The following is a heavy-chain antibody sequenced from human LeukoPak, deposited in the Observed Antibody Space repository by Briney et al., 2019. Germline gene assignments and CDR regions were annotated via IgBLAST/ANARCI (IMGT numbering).Heavy chain of an antibody. CDR3: AREVYCSSTSCYGSWFDP. Sequence: GGSLRLSCAASGFTFSSYEMNWVRQAPGKGLERVSYISSSGNTIHYADSVKGRFTISRDNAKNSLYLQMNSLRAEDTAVYYCAREVYCSSTSCYGSWFDPWGQGTLVTVSS. CDR2: ISSSGNTI. V-gene: IGHV3-48*03. CDR1: GFTFSSYE. J-gene: IGHJ5*02. D-gene: IGHD2-2*01.